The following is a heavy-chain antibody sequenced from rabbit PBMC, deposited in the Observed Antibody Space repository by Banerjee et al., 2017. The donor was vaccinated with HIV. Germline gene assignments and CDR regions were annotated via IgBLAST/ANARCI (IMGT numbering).Heavy chain of an antibody. CDR2: IYNGDGST. CDR3: ARDLAGVTGWNFNF. Sequence: QEQLEESGGDLVKPGRSLTLTCKASGLDFSSYRICWVRQAPGKGLEWIACIYNGDGSTYYASWAKGRFTISKTSSTTVTLQMTSLTAADTATYFCARDLAGVTGWNFNFWGPGTLVTVS. D-gene: IGHD4-1*01. V-gene: IGHV1S45*01. J-gene: IGHJ6*01. CDR1: GLDFSSYR.